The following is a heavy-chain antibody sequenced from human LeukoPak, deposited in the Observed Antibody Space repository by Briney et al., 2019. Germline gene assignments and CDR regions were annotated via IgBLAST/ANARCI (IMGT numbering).Heavy chain of an antibody. D-gene: IGHD5-12*01. V-gene: IGHV4-34*01. CDR3: ARGNDQVATLNEPDH. Sequence: SETLSLTCTVSGGSISSYYWSWIRQPPGKGLEWIGEINHSGSTNYNPSLKSRVTISVDTSKNQFSLKLSSVTAADTAVYYCARGNDQVATLNEPDHWGQGTLVTVSS. CDR1: GGSISSYY. J-gene: IGHJ4*02. CDR2: INHSGST.